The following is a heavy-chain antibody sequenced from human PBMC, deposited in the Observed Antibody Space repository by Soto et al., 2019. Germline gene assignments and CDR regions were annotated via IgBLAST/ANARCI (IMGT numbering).Heavy chain of an antibody. J-gene: IGHJ3*02. CDR3: ARRARTATTNWGAFDI. D-gene: IGHD1-7*01. CDR1: GFTFSNYV. V-gene: IGHV3-23*01. CDR2: ISYSADKT. Sequence: PGGSLRLSCAGSGFTFSNYVMSWVRQAPGKGLEWVSTISYSADKTFYADSVKGRFTISRDNSRDTLFLQMNSLRADDAAVYYCARRARTATTNWGAFDIWGQGTMVTVSS.